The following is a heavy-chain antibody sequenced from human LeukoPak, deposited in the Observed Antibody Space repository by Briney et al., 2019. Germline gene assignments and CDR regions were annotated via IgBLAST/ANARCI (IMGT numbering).Heavy chain of an antibody. V-gene: IGHV3-30*18. CDR2: ISYDGSNK. CDR1: GFTFISYG. Sequence: GGSLRLSCAASGFTFISYGMHWVRQAPGKGLEWGAVISYDGSNKYYADSVKGRFTISRDNSKNTLYLQMNSLRAEDTAVYYCAKSDRVDIVATIIPQVDYWGQGTLVTVSS. D-gene: IGHD5-12*01. CDR3: AKSDRVDIVATIIPQVDY. J-gene: IGHJ4*02.